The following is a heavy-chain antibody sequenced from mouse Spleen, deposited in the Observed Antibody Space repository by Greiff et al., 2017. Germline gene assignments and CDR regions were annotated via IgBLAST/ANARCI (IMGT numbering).Heavy chain of an antibody. Sequence: EVKVVESGGGLVKPGGSLKLSCAASGFTFSSYAMSWVRQTPEKRLEWVATISSGGSYTYYPDSVKGRFTISRDNAKNTLYLQMSSLRSEDTAMYYCARRSYYGNSQYYFDYWGQGTTLTVSS. D-gene: IGHD2-10*01. CDR1: GFTFSSYA. CDR2: ISSGGSYT. J-gene: IGHJ2*01. V-gene: IGHV5-9-1*01. CDR3: ARRSYYGNSQYYFDY.